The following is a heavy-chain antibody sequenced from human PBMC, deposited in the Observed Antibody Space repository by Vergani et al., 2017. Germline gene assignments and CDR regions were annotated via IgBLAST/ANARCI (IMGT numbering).Heavy chain of an antibody. D-gene: IGHD3-3*01. J-gene: IGHJ4*02. Sequence: QVQLVESGGGVVQPGRSLRLSCAASGFTFSSYGMHWVRQAPGKGLEWVAVIWYDGSNKYYADSVKGRFTISRDNSKNTLYLQMNSLRAEDTAVYYCAIGLHRNDFWSGYRNDYWGQGTLVTVSS. CDR2: IWYDGSNK. CDR1: GFTFSSYG. V-gene: IGHV3-33*01. CDR3: AIGLHRNDFWSGYRNDY.